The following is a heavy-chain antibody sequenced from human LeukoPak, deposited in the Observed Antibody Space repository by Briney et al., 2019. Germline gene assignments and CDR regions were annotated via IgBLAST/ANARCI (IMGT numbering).Heavy chain of an antibody. CDR3: ASGHHDY. Sequence: GGSLRLSCAASGFTFSIYWMSWVRQAPGKGLEWVANIKQDGSEKNYVDSVKGRFTISRDNSKNTLYLQMNSLRDEDTAVYYCASGHHDYWGQGTLVTVSS. J-gene: IGHJ4*02. V-gene: IGHV3-7*03. CDR2: IKQDGSEK. CDR1: GFTFSIYW.